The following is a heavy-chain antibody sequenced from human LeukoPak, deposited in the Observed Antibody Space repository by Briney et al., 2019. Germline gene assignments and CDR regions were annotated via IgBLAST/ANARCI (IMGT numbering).Heavy chain of an antibody. D-gene: IGHD4-17*01. J-gene: IGHJ6*02. Sequence: ASVKVSCKASGYTFTSYAMHWVRQAPGQRLEWMGWINAGNGNTKYSQKFQGRVTITADESTSTAYMELSSLRSEDTAVYYCARDRPYPYVDDYYWHGMDVWGQGTTVTVSS. CDR3: ARDRPYPYVDDYYWHGMDV. V-gene: IGHV1-3*01. CDR2: INAGNGNT. CDR1: GYTFTSYA.